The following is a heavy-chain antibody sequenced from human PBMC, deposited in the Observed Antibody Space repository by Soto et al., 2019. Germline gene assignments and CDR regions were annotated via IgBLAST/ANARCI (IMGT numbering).Heavy chain of an antibody. CDR2: INLDGGEK. Sequence: EVQLVESGGGLVQPGGSPRLSCAASGFTFSDYWMTWVRQAPGKGLEWVANINLDGGEKYYVDSVKGRFTISRDNAKNSLYLQVNSLRAEDTAVYYCVRARIDYWGQGTLVTVSS. J-gene: IGHJ4*02. V-gene: IGHV3-7*01. CDR3: VRARIDY. CDR1: GFTFSDYW.